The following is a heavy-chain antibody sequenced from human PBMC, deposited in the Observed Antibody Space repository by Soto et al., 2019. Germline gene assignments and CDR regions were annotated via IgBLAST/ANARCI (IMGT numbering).Heavy chain of an antibody. J-gene: IGHJ6*02. CDR3: ARDGGGSYVYYYYGMDV. Sequence: VKVSCKASGYTFTSYGISWVRQAPGQGLEWMGWISAYNGNTSYAQKLQGRVTMTTDTSTSTAYMELRSLRSDDTAVYYCARDGGGSYVYYYYGMDVWGQGTRVTVSS. CDR2: ISAYNGNT. D-gene: IGHD1-26*01. CDR1: GYTFTSYG. V-gene: IGHV1-18*04.